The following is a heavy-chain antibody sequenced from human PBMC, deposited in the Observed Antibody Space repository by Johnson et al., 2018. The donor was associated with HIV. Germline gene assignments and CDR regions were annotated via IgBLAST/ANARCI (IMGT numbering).Heavy chain of an antibody. D-gene: IGHD2-21*01. J-gene: IGHJ3*01. Sequence: VQLVESGGGLVQPGGSLRLSCAASRFTVSGNYMSWIRQAPGKGLELLSYISTSGGTLYYADSVKDRFTIFRDNAKSSLYLQMNSLRVEDTAIYYCARRMVVGYHALDFWGQGTVVSVPS. CDR3: ARRMVVGYHALDF. CDR1: RFTVSGNY. CDR2: ISTSGGTL. V-gene: IGHV3-11*04.